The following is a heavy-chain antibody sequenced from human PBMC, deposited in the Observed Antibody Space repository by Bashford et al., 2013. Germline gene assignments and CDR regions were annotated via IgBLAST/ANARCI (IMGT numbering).Heavy chain of an antibody. V-gene: IGHV3-33*06. Sequence: GGSLRLSCTASGFTFSRNGMHWVRQAPGKGLEWLGVIWYDGSEKLYGDSVKGRFTISRDDSKNTLYLQMNSLKTEDTAVYYCTNDGRYYYDSSGYYYSMYYFDYWGQGTLVTVSS. J-gene: IGHJ4*02. CDR2: IWYDGSEK. CDR3: TNDGRYYYDSSGYYYSMYYFDY. D-gene: IGHD3-22*01. CDR1: GFTFSRNG.